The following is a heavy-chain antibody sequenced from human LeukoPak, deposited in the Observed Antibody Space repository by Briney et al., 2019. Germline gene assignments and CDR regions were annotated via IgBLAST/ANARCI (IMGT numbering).Heavy chain of an antibody. D-gene: IGHD6-19*01. CDR2: IKQDGSEK. Sequence: HPGGSLRLSCAPSGFTFSSYGMSWVRQAPGKGLEWVANIKQDGSEKYYVDSVKGRFTISRDNAKNSLYLQMNSLRAEDTAVYYCARDSYSSGYYWGQGTLVTVSS. V-gene: IGHV3-7*01. CDR3: ARDSYSSGYY. J-gene: IGHJ4*02. CDR1: GFTFSSYG.